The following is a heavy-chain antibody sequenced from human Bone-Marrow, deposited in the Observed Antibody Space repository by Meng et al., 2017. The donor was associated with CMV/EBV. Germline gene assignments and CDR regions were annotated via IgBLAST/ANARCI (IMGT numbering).Heavy chain of an antibody. J-gene: IGHJ6*02. CDR1: GFTFSSYS. D-gene: IGHD3-3*01. Sequence: GGSLRLSCAASGFTFSSYSMNWVRQAPGKGLEWVSSISSSSSYIHYADSVKGRFTISRDNAKNSLYLQMNSLRAEDTAVYYCARVFWSGYYMPRSDYYYYYGMDVWGQGNTVTVSS. V-gene: IGHV3-21*01. CDR2: ISSSSSYI. CDR3: ARVFWSGYYMPRSDYYYYYGMDV.